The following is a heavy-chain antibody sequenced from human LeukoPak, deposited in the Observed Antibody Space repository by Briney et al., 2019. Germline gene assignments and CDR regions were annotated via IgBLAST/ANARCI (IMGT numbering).Heavy chain of an antibody. CDR3: ARGSCSGGSCYPTYGMDV. J-gene: IGHJ6*02. CDR2: IYYSGST. CDR1: GGSVSSGSYY. D-gene: IGHD2-15*01. V-gene: IGHV4-61*01. Sequence: NPSETLSLTCTVSGGSVSSGSYYWSWIRHPPGKGLEWIGYIYYSGSTNYNPSLKSRVTISVDTSKNQLSLKLSSVTAADTAVYYCARGSCSGGSCYPTYGMDVWGQGTTVTVSS.